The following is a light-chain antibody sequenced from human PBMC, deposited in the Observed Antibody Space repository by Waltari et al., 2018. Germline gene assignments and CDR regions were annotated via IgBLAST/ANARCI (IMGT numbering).Light chain of an antibody. Sequence: DIQMTQSPSSLSASVVDRVTITCRASQSISTYLNWYQQKPGKAPKLLICAASILQRGVPSRFSGSGSGTDFTLTISSLQPEDFATFYCQQSYSSPRTFGQGTKVEIK. V-gene: IGKV1-39*01. CDR3: QQSYSSPRT. J-gene: IGKJ1*01. CDR1: QSISTY. CDR2: AAS.